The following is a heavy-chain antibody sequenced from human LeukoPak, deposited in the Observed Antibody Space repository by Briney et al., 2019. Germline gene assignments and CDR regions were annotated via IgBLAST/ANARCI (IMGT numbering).Heavy chain of an antibody. V-gene: IGHV4-31*03. CDR2: IYYSGST. J-gene: IGHJ3*02. CDR1: GGSISSGGYY. CDR3: ARGRSYAFDI. Sequence: SQTLSLTCTVSGGSISSGGYYWSWIRQHPGKGLEWIGYIYYSGSTYCNPSLKSRVTISVDTSKNQFSLKLSSVTAADTAVYYCARGRSYAFDIWGQGTMVTVSS.